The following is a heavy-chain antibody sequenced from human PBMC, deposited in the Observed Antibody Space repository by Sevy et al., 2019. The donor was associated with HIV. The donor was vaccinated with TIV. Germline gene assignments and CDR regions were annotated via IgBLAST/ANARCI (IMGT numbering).Heavy chain of an antibody. D-gene: IGHD3-10*01. V-gene: IGHV3-33*01. Sequence: GGSLRLSCAASGFTFSSYGMHWVRQAPGKGLEWVAVIWYDGGNKYYADSVKGRFTISRDNSKNTLYLQMNGLSAEDTAVYYCATSDYYGSGSYYYYYMDVWGKGTTVTVSS. CDR1: GFTFSSYG. CDR2: IWYDGGNK. J-gene: IGHJ6*03. CDR3: ATSDYYGSGSYYYYYMDV.